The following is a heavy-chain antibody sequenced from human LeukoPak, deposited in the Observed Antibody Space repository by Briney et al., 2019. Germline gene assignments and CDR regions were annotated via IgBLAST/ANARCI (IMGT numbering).Heavy chain of an antibody. D-gene: IGHD4-17*01. Sequence: ASVKVSCKVSGSPLTELSMHWVRPAPGKGLEWMGGFDPEDGETIYAQKFQGRVTMTEDTSTDTAYMELSSLRSEDTAVYYCASRSVVDGDYVPFDYWGQGTLVTVSS. V-gene: IGHV1-24*01. CDR1: GSPLTELS. CDR3: ASRSVVDGDYVPFDY. CDR2: FDPEDGET. J-gene: IGHJ4*02.